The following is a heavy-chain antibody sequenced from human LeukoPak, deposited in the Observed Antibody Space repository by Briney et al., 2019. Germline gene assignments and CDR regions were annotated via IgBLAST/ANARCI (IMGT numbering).Heavy chain of an antibody. CDR1: GFTFSSYW. CDR2: INSDGSST. V-gene: IGHV3-74*01. D-gene: IGHD6-19*01. CDR3: AIDSSGWTTFDY. Sequence: GGSLRLSRAASGFTFSSYWMHWVRQAPGKGLVWVSRINSDGSSTSYADSVKGRFTISRDNAKNTLYLQMNSLRAEDTAVYYCAIDSSGWTTFDYWGQGTLVTVSS. J-gene: IGHJ4*02.